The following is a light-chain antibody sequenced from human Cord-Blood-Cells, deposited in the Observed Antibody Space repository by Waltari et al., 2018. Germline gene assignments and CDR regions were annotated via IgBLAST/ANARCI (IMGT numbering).Light chain of an antibody. CDR2: DVS. J-gene: IGLJ3*02. CDR3: SSYTSSSTWV. CDR1: GSDVGGYNA. V-gene: IGLV2-14*01. Sequence: QSALTQPASVSGSPGQSITISCTGTGSDVGGYNAVAWYQQHPGKAPKLMIYDVSKRPSGVSNRFSGSKSGNTASLTISGLQAEDEADYYCSSYTSSSTWVFGGGTKLTVL.